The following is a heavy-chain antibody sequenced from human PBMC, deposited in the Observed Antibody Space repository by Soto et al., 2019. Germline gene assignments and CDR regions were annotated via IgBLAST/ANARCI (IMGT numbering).Heavy chain of an antibody. CDR3: TRHTENYYDFWSGPN. D-gene: IGHD3-3*01. CDR1: GFTFSGSA. J-gene: IGHJ4*02. CDR2: IRSKANSYAT. V-gene: IGHV3-73*02. Sequence: EVQLVESGGGLVQPGGSLKLSCAASGFTFSGSAMHWVRQASGKGLEWVGRIRSKANSYATAYAASVKGRFTISRDDSKNTAYLQMNSLKTEDTAVYYCTRHTENYYDFWSGPNWGQGTLVTVSS.